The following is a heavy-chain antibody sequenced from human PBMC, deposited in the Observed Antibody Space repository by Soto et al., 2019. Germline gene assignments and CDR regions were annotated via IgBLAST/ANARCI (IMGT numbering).Heavy chain of an antibody. D-gene: IGHD7-27*01. Sequence: SETLSLTCSVSGGSISSGYYYWSWIRQPPGKGLEWIGNIYYSGNTYYNPSLKSRLIISIDTSKNQFSLKVGSVTAADTAVYFCARGRYCLTGRCFPNWFDSWGQGALVTVSS. CDR2: IYYSGNT. V-gene: IGHV4-30-4*01. CDR3: ARGRYCLTGRCFPNWFDS. J-gene: IGHJ5*01. CDR1: GGSISSGYYY.